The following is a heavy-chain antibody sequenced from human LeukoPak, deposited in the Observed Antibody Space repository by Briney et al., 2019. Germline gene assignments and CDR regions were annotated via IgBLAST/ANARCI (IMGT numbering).Heavy chain of an antibody. V-gene: IGHV3-15*01. D-gene: IGHD1-26*01. Sequence: GGSLRLSCAASGFTFSNAWMSWVRQAPGKGLEWVGRIKSKTDGGTTDYAAPVKGRFTISRDNSKNTLYLQMNSLRAEDTAVYYCAKRSGSWENWFDPWGQGTLVTVSS. CDR3: AKRSGSWENWFDP. CDR1: GFTFSNAW. J-gene: IGHJ5*02. CDR2: IKSKTDGGTT.